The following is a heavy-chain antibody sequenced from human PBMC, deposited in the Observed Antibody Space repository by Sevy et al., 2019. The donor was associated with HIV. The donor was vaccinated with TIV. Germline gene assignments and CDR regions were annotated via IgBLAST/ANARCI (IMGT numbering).Heavy chain of an antibody. Sequence: GSLRLSCAASGFTFSSYSMNWVRQAPGKGLEWVSSISSSSYIYYADSVKGRFTISRDNAKNSLYLQMNSLRAEDTAVYYCARRPDLVVVPAAIVYYYGMDVWDQGTTVTVSS. CDR1: GFTFSSYS. CDR3: ARRPDLVVVPAAIVYYYGMDV. V-gene: IGHV3-21*01. J-gene: IGHJ6*02. CDR2: ISSSSYI. D-gene: IGHD2-2*01.